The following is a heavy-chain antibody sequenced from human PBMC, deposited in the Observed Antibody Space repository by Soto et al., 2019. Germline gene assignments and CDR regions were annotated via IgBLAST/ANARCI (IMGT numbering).Heavy chain of an antibody. CDR1: GFTFSDYY. Sequence: GGSLRLSCAASGFTFSDYYMSWIRQAPGKGLEWVSYISSSSSYTNYADSVKGQFTISRDNAKNSLYLQMNSLRAEDTAVYYCARVQRLGIAAAGIFGGSNNDAFDIWGQGTMVTVSS. CDR3: ARVQRLGIAAAGIFGGSNNDAFDI. V-gene: IGHV3-11*06. D-gene: IGHD6-13*01. J-gene: IGHJ3*02. CDR2: ISSSSSYT.